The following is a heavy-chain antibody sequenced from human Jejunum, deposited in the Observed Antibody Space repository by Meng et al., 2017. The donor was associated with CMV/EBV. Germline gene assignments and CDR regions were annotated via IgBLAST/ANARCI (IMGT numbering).Heavy chain of an antibody. CDR1: GGPFSSDT. CDR3: ARGAWDYYYYDMDV. CDR2: IIPVFHTS. D-gene: IGHD1-26*01. V-gene: IGHV1-69*19. J-gene: IGHJ6*02. Sequence: GGPFSSDTISWVRQAPGQWLEWMGGIIPVFHTSNYAQKFQGRVTMTADESSSTAFMELSSLRSEDTAVYYCARGAWDYYYYDMDVWGQGTTVTVSS.